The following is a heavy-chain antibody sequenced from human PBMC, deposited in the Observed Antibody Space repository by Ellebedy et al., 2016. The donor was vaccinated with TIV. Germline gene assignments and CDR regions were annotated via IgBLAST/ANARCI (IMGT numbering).Heavy chain of an antibody. J-gene: IGHJ5*02. Sequence: SETLSLXXTVSGGSISSYYWSWIRQPPGKGLEWIGYIYYSGSTNYNPSLKSRVTISVDTSKNQFSLKLSSVTAADTAVYYCARDGLRYFDWTRRNDWFDPWGQGTLVTVSS. CDR2: IYYSGST. CDR1: GGSISSYY. V-gene: IGHV4-59*01. CDR3: ARDGLRYFDWTRRNDWFDP. D-gene: IGHD3-9*01.